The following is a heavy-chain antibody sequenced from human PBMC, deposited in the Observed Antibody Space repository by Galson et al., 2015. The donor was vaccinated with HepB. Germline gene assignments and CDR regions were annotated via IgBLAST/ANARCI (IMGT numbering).Heavy chain of an antibody. D-gene: IGHD3-10*01. J-gene: IGHJ4*02. CDR2: ISSSSSTI. CDR1: GFTFSSYS. Sequence: LRLSCAASGFTFSSYSMNWVRQAPGKGLEWVSYISSSSSTIYYADSVKGRFTISRDNAKNSLYLHMNSLRAEDTAVYYCASSITMVQGVIPFDYWGQGTLVTVSS. V-gene: IGHV3-48*01. CDR3: ASSITMVQGVIPFDY.